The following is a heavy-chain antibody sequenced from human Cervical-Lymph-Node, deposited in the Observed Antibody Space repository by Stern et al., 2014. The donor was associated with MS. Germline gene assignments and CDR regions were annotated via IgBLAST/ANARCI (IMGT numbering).Heavy chain of an antibody. CDR2: IRSSSSYI. D-gene: IGHD2-2*01. Sequence: EVQLVESGGGLVKPGGPLSLSCAASGFTFSSYSMNWVRQAPGQGLEWVSSIRSSSSYIYYADSVKGRFTISRDNAKNSLYMQMNSLRAEDTAVYYCASQYQLLYFFDYWGQGTLVTVSS. V-gene: IGHV3-21*01. CDR1: GFTFSSYS. J-gene: IGHJ4*02. CDR3: ASQYQLLYFFDY.